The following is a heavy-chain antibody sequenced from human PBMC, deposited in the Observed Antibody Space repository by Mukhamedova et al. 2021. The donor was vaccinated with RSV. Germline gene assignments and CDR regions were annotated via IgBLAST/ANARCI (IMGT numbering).Heavy chain of an antibody. CDR2: ISATGGSI. J-gene: IGHJ4*02. CDR1: S. V-gene: IGHV3-48*01. D-gene: IGHD1-26*01. Sequence: SMNWIRQTPGKGLDWVSYISATGGSIYYADSVRGRFTISRDNAKNSLHLQMNSLRAGARAVYNCVRGVGPPALPYFAHLGQG. CDR3: VRGVGPPALPYFAH.